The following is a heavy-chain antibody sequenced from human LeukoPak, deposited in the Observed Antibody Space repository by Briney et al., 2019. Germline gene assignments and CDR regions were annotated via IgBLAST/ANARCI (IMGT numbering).Heavy chain of an antibody. CDR3: ASERDYGSGSYKNQFDY. CDR2: IYYSGST. D-gene: IGHD3-10*01. J-gene: IGHJ4*02. CDR1: GGSISSGDYY. V-gene: IGHV4-30-4*01. Sequence: PSETLSLTCTVSGGSISSGDYYWSWIRQPPGKGLEWIGYIYYSGSTYYNPSLKSRVTISVDTSKNQLSLKLSSVTAADTAVYYCASERDYGSGSYKNQFDYWGQGTLVTVSS.